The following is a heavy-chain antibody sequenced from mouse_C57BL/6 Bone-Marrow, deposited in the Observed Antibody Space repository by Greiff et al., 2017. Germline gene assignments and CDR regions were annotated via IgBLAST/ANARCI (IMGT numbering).Heavy chain of an antibody. CDR1: GYTFTSYW. V-gene: IGHV1-72*01. D-gene: IGHD1-1*01. J-gene: IGHJ1*03. CDR2: IDPNSGGT. Sequence: QVQLQQPGAELVKPGASVKLSCKASGYTFTSYWMHWVKQRPGRGLEWIGRIDPNSGGTKYNEKFKSKATLTVDKPSSTAYMQLSSLTSEDSAVYYCAYYYGSSYPSYWYFDVWGTGTTGTVSS. CDR3: AYYYGSSYPSYWYFDV.